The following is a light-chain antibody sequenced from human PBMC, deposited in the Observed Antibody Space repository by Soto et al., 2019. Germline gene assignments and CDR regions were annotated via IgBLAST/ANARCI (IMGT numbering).Light chain of an antibody. CDR2: AAS. V-gene: IGKV1-27*01. CDR1: QGISNY. J-gene: IGKJ3*01. CDR3: QKYNSAPFT. Sequence: DIPMTQSPSSLSASVGDRVTITCRAIQGISNYLAWYQQKPGKVPKILIYAASTLQSGGPSRFSGSGSGTDFTLTISSLQPADVATYYCQKYNSAPFTFGPGTKVDIK.